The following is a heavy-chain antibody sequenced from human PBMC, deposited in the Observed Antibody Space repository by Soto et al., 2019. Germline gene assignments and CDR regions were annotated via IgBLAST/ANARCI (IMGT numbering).Heavy chain of an antibody. D-gene: IGHD6-13*01. Sequence: SGPTLVNPTQTLTLTCTFSGFSLSTSGMCVSWIRQPPGKALEWLARIDWDDDKYYSTSLKTRLTISKDTSKNQVVLTMTNMEPVDTATYYCARSTQQLDRRDAFDIWGQGTMVT. CDR1: GFSLSTSGMC. J-gene: IGHJ3*02. CDR2: IDWDDDK. CDR3: ARSTQQLDRRDAFDI. V-gene: IGHV2-70*11.